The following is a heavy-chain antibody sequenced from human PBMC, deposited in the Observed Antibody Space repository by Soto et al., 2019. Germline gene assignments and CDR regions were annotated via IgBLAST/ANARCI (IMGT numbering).Heavy chain of an antibody. J-gene: IGHJ4*02. Sequence: SGGSLRLSCAASGFTFSSYSMNWVRQAPGKGLEWVSSISSSSSYIYYADSVKGRFTISRDNAKNSLYLQMKSMRAEDTAVYYCARDDKLKTMCYWGPGSLVTVSS. CDR1: GFTFSSYS. V-gene: IGHV3-21*01. CDR3: ARDDKLKTMCY. CDR2: ISSSSSYI. D-gene: IGHD3-3*01.